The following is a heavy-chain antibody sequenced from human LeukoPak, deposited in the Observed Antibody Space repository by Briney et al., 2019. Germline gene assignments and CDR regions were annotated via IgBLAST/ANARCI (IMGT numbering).Heavy chain of an antibody. Sequence: SETLSLTCAVYGGSISSSSYYWGWIRQPPGKGLEWIGSMHYSGSTYYNPSLKSRVTISVDTSKNQFSLKLSSVTAADTAVYYCATPFGSDYWGQGTLVTVSS. V-gene: IGHV4-39*01. CDR3: ATPFGSDY. CDR2: MHYSGST. J-gene: IGHJ4*02. CDR1: GGSISSSSYY. D-gene: IGHD1-14*01.